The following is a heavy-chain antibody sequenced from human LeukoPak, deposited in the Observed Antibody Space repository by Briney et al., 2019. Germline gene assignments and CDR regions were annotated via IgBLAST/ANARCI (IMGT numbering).Heavy chain of an antibody. D-gene: IGHD1-26*01. J-gene: IGHJ4*02. Sequence: GGSLRLSCAASGFTFRNYAMHWVRQAPGKGLEWVSAISGSGGSTYYADSVKGRFTISRDNSKNTLYLQMNSLRAEDTAVYYCAKDRGGSYFLSFDYWGQGTLVTVSS. V-gene: IGHV3-23*01. CDR1: GFTFRNYA. CDR2: ISGSGGST. CDR3: AKDRGGSYFLSFDY.